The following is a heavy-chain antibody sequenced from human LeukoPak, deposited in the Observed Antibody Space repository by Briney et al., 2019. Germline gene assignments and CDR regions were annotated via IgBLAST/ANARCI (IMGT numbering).Heavy chain of an antibody. CDR3: VRGQPIGRGFGDLPFGYYYYYMDV. D-gene: IGHD3-10*01. Sequence: KPSETLSLTCAVYGGSFSGYYWSWIRQPPGKGLEWIGEINHSGSTNYNPSLKSRVAISVDTSKNQFSLKVSSVTAADTAVYYCVRGQPIGRGFGDLPFGYYYYYMDVWGKGTTVTVSS. V-gene: IGHV4-34*01. CDR1: GGSFSGYY. J-gene: IGHJ6*03. CDR2: INHSGST.